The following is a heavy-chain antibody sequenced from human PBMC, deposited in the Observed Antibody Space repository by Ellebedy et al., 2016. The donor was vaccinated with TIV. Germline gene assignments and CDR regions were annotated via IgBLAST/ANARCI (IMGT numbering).Heavy chain of an antibody. CDR2: IYHSGST. CDR1: GYSISSGYY. V-gene: IGHV4-38-2*02. CDR3: ARDRGSVTFDY. J-gene: IGHJ4*02. D-gene: IGHD1-26*01. Sequence: SETLSLTCTVPGYSISSGYYWGWIRQPPGKGLEWIGSIYHSGSTSYNPSLKSRVTISVDTSKNQLSLKLTSVTAADTAVYYCARDRGSVTFDYWGQGTLVTVSS.